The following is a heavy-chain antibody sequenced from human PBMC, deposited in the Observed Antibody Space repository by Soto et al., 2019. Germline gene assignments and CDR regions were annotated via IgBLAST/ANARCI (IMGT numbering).Heavy chain of an antibody. CDR1: GFSLSNARMG. V-gene: IGHV2-26*01. Sequence: SCPTLVNPTETLTLTCTVSGFSLSNARMGVSWIRQPPGKALEWLAHIFSNDEKSYSTSLKSRLTISKDTSKSQVVLTMTNMDPVDTATYYCARTINYYDSSGYYFGVWFDPWGQGTLVTVSS. CDR3: ARTINYYDSSGYYFGVWFDP. CDR2: IFSNDEK. D-gene: IGHD3-22*01. J-gene: IGHJ5*02.